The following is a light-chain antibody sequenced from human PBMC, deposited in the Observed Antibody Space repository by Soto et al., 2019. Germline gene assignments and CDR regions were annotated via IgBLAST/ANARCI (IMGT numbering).Light chain of an antibody. CDR2: GAS. Sequence: EIVLTQSPATLSVSPGERATLSCMASQTVSSNYLAWCQQRPGQAPRLLIYGASTRAAGIPDRFSGSGSGTEFSLTISSLQSEDFAVYYCQQYMNWPTFGQGTRLEI. CDR1: QTVSSN. J-gene: IGKJ5*01. CDR3: QQYMNWPT. V-gene: IGKV3D-15*01.